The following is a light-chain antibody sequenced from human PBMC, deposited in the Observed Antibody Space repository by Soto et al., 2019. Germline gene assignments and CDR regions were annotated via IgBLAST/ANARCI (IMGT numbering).Light chain of an antibody. V-gene: IGKV1-12*01. CDR2: AAS. Sequence: DIQMPQSPSSVSASVGDRVTITCRASQGISSWLAWYPQKPGKATKLLIYAASILQSGVPSRFSGSGSGTDFTLTISSLQPEDFATYYCQQANSFPLAFGGGTKVEIK. J-gene: IGKJ4*01. CDR3: QQANSFPLA. CDR1: QGISSW.